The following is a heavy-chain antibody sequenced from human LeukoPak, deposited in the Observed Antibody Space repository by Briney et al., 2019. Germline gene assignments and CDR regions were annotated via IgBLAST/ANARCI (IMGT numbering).Heavy chain of an antibody. CDR1: GFTVSDNY. V-gene: IGHV3-66*02. J-gene: IGHJ6*03. D-gene: IGHD3-10*01. Sequence: PGGSLRLSCAASGFTVSDNYMSWFRQAPGKGLEWLSVLDSGGSAIYADSVRGRFTISRDNSKNTLYLQMNSLRAEDTAVYYCAKDGYYGSGSYYDYYYYYMDVWGKGTTVTISS. CDR3: AKDGYYGSGSYYDYYYYYMDV. CDR2: LDSGGSA.